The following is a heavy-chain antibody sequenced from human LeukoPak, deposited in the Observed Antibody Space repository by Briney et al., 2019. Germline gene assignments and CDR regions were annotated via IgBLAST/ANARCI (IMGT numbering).Heavy chain of an antibody. V-gene: IGHV4-38-2*02. Sequence: SETLSLTCTVSGYSISSDYYSCWLRPPPERRQEWLASNHNSGTTYYTPSLKSRVTISVDTSRNQFSLKLTSVTAADTAVYYCARGLGRQQLVSPLDYWGQGALVTVSS. D-gene: IGHD6-13*01. CDR2: NHNSGTT. CDR3: ARGLGRQQLVSPLDY. J-gene: IGHJ4*02. CDR1: GYSISSDYY.